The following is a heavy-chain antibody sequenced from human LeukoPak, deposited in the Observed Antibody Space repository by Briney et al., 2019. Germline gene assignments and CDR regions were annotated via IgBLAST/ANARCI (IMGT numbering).Heavy chain of an antibody. Sequence: GGSLRLSCAASGFTFSGYYINWIRQAPGKGLEWLSDISSSGRTIHYADSVKGRFTISRDNSKNTLYLQMNSLRAEDTAVYYCAREAVNDVYSWFDPWGQRTLVTVSS. D-gene: IGHD5/OR15-5a*01. J-gene: IGHJ5*02. CDR2: ISSSGRTI. CDR1: GFTFSGYY. CDR3: AREAVNDVYSWFDP. V-gene: IGHV3-11*01.